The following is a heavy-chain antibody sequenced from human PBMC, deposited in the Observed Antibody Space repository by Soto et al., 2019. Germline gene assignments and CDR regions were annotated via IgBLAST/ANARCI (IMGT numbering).Heavy chain of an antibody. Sequence: QVQLVQSGAEVKKPGASVKVSCKASGYTFTGYYMHWVRQAPGQGLEWMGWINPNSGGTNYAQKFQGWVTMTRDTSISTAYMELSRLRSDDTAVYYCAREGGDSYGYYYYGMDVWGQRTTVTVSS. CDR2: INPNSGGT. D-gene: IGHD5-18*01. CDR3: AREGGDSYGYYYYGMDV. J-gene: IGHJ6*02. CDR1: GYTFTGYY. V-gene: IGHV1-2*04.